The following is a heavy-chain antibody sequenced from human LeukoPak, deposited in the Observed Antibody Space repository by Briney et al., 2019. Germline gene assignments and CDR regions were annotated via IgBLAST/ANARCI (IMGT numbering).Heavy chain of an antibody. D-gene: IGHD6-13*01. CDR1: GFTFCSYA. J-gene: IGHJ3*02. CDR2: ISYDGSNK. Sequence: PGRSPRLSCAASGFTFCSYAMHWGRQAPGTGLEWVAVISYDGSNKYYADSVKGRFTISRDNSKSTLYLQMNSLRAEDTVVYYCARDSSSWYPNALDIWGQGTMVTVSS. CDR3: ARDSSSWYPNALDI. V-gene: IGHV3-30*01.